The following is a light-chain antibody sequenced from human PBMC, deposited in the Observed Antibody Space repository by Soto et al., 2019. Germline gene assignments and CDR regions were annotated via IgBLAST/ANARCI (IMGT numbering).Light chain of an antibody. CDR3: QQYGSSPFT. V-gene: IGKV3-20*01. CDR1: QSVSSPY. Sequence: EVVLTQSPVTLSLSPGERATLSCRASQSVSSPYLAWYQQKPGQPPMLLIYGASSRATDIPDRFIGSGSGTEFTLTIARLAPEDFAMYYCQQYGSSPFTFGTGTTVDI. CDR2: GAS. J-gene: IGKJ3*01.